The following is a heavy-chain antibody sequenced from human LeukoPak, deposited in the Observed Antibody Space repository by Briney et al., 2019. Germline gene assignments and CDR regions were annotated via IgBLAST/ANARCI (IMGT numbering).Heavy chain of an antibody. D-gene: IGHD3-22*01. V-gene: IGHV4-34*01. CDR3: ATHSSGYYHDY. CDR2: INHSGTT. J-gene: IGHJ4*02. Sequence: EWIVEINHSGTTNYTPSLKSRVTISVHTSKNQFSLKLSSVTAADTAVYYCATHSSGYYHDYWGQGTLVTVSS.